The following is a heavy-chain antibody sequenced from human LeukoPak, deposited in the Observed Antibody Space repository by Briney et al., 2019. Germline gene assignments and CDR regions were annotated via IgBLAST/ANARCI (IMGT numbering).Heavy chain of an antibody. CDR2: IKQDGSEK. CDR3: ARPYSSSWYVYFDY. Sequence: GGSLRLSCAASGFTFSSYWMSWVRQAPGKGLEWVANIKQDGSEKYYVDSAKGRFTISRDNAKNSLYLQMNSLRAEDTAVYYCARPYSSSWYVYFDYWGQGTLVTVSS. J-gene: IGHJ4*02. CDR1: GFTFSSYW. V-gene: IGHV3-7*01. D-gene: IGHD6-13*01.